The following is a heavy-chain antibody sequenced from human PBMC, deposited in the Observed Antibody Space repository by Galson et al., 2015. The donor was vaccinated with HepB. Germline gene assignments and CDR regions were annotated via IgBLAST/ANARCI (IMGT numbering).Heavy chain of an antibody. CDR2: ISAYNGNT. CDR3: ARDPSIAAAGIQFDY. CDR1: GYTFTSYG. J-gene: IGHJ4*02. V-gene: IGHV1-18*04. Sequence: SVKVSCKASGYTFTSYGISWVRQAPGQGLEWMGWISAYNGNTNYAQKLQGRVTMTTDTSTSTAYMELRSLRSDDTAVYYCARDPSIAAAGIQFDYWGQGTLVTVSS. D-gene: IGHD6-13*01.